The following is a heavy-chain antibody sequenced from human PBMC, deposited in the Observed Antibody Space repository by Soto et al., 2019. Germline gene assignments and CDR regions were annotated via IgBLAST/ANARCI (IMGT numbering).Heavy chain of an antibody. CDR1: GYTFTSYG. D-gene: IGHD1-26*01. Sequence: QVQLVQSGAEVKKPGASVKVSCKASGYTFTSYGISWVRQAPGQGLEWMGWISAYNGNTNYAQKLQGRVTMTTDTSTSTAYMELRSLRSDDTAVYYCARDRDSNVLGYRLFVGCDYWGQGTLVTVSS. V-gene: IGHV1-18*01. J-gene: IGHJ4*02. CDR3: ARDRDSNVLGYRLFVGCDY. CDR2: ISAYNGNT.